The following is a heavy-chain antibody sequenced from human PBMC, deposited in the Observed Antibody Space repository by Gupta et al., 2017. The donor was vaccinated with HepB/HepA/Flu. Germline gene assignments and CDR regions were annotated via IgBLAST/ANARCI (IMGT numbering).Heavy chain of an antibody. CDR1: GASVTNSNYY. V-gene: IGHV4-39*01. CDR2: ISYSGTT. CDR3: ASVALYNYAIDS. Sequence: QLRLQEPGPGLVKPSGTLSLICTVSGASVTNSNYYWGWIRQPPGKGLEWIATISYSGTTYYNPSLKGRLSISGDKNRLSLEVTSMTAADTAVYYCASVALYNYAIDSWGQGTLVTVSS. J-gene: IGHJ4*02. D-gene: IGHD5-18*01.